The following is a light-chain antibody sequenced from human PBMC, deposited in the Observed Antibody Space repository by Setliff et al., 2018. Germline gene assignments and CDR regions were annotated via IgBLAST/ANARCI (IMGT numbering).Light chain of an antibody. Sequence: QSALTQPASVSGSPGHSITISCTGTSSDVGGYNYVSWYQQHPGKAPKLMIYDVSKRPSGVSNRFSGSKSGNTAFLTISGLQAEDEADYYCSSYTSSSPYVFGTGTKVTVL. V-gene: IGLV2-14*01. J-gene: IGLJ1*01. CDR3: SSYTSSSPYV. CDR2: DVS. CDR1: SSDVGGYNY.